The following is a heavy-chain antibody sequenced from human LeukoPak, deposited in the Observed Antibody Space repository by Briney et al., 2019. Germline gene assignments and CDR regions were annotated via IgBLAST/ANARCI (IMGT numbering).Heavy chain of an antibody. J-gene: IGHJ4*02. Sequence: SQNLSLTCAISGDRVSSNSAAWNWIRQSPSRGLEWLGRTYYRSKWYNDYAVSVKSRITINPDTSKNQFSLQLNSVTPEDTAVYYCARARYCSGGSCYDEFDYWGQGTLVTVSS. CDR2: TYYRSKWYN. V-gene: IGHV6-1*01. CDR1: GDRVSSNSAA. D-gene: IGHD2-15*01. CDR3: ARARYCSGGSCYDEFDY.